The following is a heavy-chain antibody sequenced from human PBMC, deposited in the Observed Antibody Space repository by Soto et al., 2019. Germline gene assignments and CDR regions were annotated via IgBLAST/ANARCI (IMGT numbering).Heavy chain of an antibody. V-gene: IGHV3-30-3*01. Sequence: QVQLVESGGGVVQPGRSLRLSCAASGFTFSSYAMHWVRQAPGKGLERVAVISYDGSNKYYADSVKGLFTISRDNSKNTLYLQMNSLRAEDTAVYYCARVRRAWIQLWSLDYWGQGTLVTVSS. CDR3: ARVRRAWIQLWSLDY. J-gene: IGHJ4*02. D-gene: IGHD5-18*01. CDR2: ISYDGSNK. CDR1: GFTFSSYA.